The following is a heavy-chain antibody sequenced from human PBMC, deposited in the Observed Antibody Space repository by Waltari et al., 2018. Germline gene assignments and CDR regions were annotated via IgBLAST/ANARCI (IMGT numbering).Heavy chain of an antibody. J-gene: IGHJ4*02. D-gene: IGHD6-13*01. CDR3: AISSSWFDY. CDR2: ISYDGSNK. V-gene: IGHV3-30-3*01. CDR1: GFTFSSYA. Sequence: QVQLVESGGGVVQPGRSLRLSCAASGFTFSSYAMPWVRQAPGKGLEWVAVISYDGSNKYYADSVKGRFTISRDNSKNTLYLQMNSLRAEDTAVYYCAISSSWFDYWGQGTLVTVSS.